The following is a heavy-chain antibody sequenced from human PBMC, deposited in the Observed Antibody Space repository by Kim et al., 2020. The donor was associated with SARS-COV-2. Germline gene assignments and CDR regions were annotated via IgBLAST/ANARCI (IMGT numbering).Heavy chain of an antibody. D-gene: IGHD3-22*01. CDR3: ARRFRGLFYDY. CDR2: IYYSGST. CDR1: GGSISSSSYY. J-gene: IGHJ4*02. V-gene: IGHV4-39*01. Sequence: SETLSLTCTVSGGSISSSSYYWGWIRQPPGKGLEWIGSIYYSGSTYYNPSLKSRVTISVDTSKNQFSLKLSSVTAADTAVYYCARRFRGLFYDYWGQGTLVTVSS.